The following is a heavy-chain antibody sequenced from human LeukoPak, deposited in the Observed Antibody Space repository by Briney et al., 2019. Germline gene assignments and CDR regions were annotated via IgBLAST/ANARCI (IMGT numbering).Heavy chain of an antibody. Sequence: PSETLSLTYAVYGGPRSYYPWTWIRQPPGKGLEWIGQIKVGGGTKYNPSLNSRVTMSLDTSKNQFSLKLTSVSAPDTAVYYCARGAPGYWGQGTLVTVSS. V-gene: IGHV4-34*01. J-gene: IGHJ4*02. CDR1: GGPRSYYP. CDR2: IKVGGGT. CDR3: ARGAPGY.